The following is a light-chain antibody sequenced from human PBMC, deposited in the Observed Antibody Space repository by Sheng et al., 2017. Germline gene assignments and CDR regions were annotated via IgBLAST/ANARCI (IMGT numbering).Light chain of an antibody. Sequence: ETVMTQSPATLSVSPGEGVTLSCRASQSVSTNLAWYQHRPGQAPRLLIYSTSTRAAGVPARFSGSGFGTEFTLTISSLQSEDFAVYSCQQYSNWPCTFRPGDQAGA. V-gene: IGKV3-15*01. J-gene: IGKJ2*02. CDR3: QQYSNWPCT. CDR1: QSVSTN. CDR2: STS.